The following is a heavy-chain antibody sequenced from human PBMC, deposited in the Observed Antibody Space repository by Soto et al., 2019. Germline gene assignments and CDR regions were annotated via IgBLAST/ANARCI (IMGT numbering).Heavy chain of an antibody. D-gene: IGHD3-10*01. CDR2: ISYDGSNK. CDR1: GFTFSSYG. Sequence: GGSLRLSCAASGFTFSSYGMHWVRQAPGKGLEWVAVISYDGSNKYYADSVKGRFTISRDNSTNTLYLQMNSLRAEDTAVYYCANGVGDGSYYYYGMDVWGQGTTVTVSS. CDR3: ANGVGDGSYYYYGMDV. J-gene: IGHJ6*02. V-gene: IGHV3-30*18.